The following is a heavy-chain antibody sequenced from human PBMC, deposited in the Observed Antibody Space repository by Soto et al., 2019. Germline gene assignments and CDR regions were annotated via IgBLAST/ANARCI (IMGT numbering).Heavy chain of an antibody. Sequence: GGSLRLSCAASGFTFSSYAMHWVRQAPGKGLEWVAIISFDGSDKYYADSVKGRFTISRDNSKNALYLQMNSLRTEDTAVYYCARGVNFFDSSGSDGDCWGQGTLVTVSS. CDR3: ARGVNFFDSSGSDGDC. CDR1: GFTFSSYA. V-gene: IGHV3-30*04. D-gene: IGHD3-22*01. CDR2: ISFDGSDK. J-gene: IGHJ4*02.